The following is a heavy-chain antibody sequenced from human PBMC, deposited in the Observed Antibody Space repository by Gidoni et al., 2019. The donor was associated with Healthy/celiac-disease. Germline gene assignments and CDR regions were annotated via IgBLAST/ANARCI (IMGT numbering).Heavy chain of an antibody. CDR2: MNPNSGNT. CDR3: ARVYSSSDYYYYYMDV. J-gene: IGHJ6*03. V-gene: IGHV1-8*01. CDR1: GYTFTSYD. Sequence: QVQLVQSGAEVKKPGASVKVSCKASGYTFTSYDINWVRQATGQGLEWMGWMNPNSGNTGYAQKFQGRVTMTRNTSISTAYMELSSLRSEDTAVYYCARVYSSSDYYYYYMDVWGKGTTVTVSS. D-gene: IGHD6-6*01.